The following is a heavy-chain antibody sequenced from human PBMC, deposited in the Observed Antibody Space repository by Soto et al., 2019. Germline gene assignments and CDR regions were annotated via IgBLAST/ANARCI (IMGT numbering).Heavy chain of an antibody. V-gene: IGHV3-21*01. CDR2: ISSSSSYI. CDR1: GFTFSSYS. CDR3: ARDQFPHPIEIAAAGFDP. Sequence: PGVSLILSCAASGFTFSSYSMNWVRQAPGKGLEWVSSISSSSSYIYYADTVKGRFTISRDNAKNSLYLQMNRLRAEDTAVYYCARDQFPHPIEIAAAGFDPWGQGTLVTDS. D-gene: IGHD6-13*01. J-gene: IGHJ5*02.